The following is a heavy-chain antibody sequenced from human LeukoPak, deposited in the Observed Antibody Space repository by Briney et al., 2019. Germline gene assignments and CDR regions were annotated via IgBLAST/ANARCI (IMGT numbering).Heavy chain of an antibody. CDR1: GGSISSYY. V-gene: IGHV4-34*01. CDR2: INHSGST. CDR3: ARPQYRIPKYFQH. J-gene: IGHJ1*01. Sequence: SETLSLTCTVSGGSISSYYWSWIRQPPGKGLEWIGEINHSGSTNYDPSLKSRVTISVDTSKNQFSLKLSSVTAADTAVYYCARPQYRIPKYFQHWGQGTLVTVSS. D-gene: IGHD1-14*01.